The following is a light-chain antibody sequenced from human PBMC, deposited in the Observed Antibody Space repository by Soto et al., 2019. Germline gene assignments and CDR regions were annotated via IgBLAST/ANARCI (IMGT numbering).Light chain of an antibody. Sequence: DIQMTQSPSTLSASVGDRVAITCRASDNIVHWVAWYQQKPGKAPKVLIYKASSLQTGIPERFSGGGSGTEFTLTISSLQPDDFATYYCHQYNSYSSFGQGTKVDIK. CDR3: HQYNSYSS. CDR1: DNIVHW. V-gene: IGKV1-5*03. CDR2: KAS. J-gene: IGKJ1*01.